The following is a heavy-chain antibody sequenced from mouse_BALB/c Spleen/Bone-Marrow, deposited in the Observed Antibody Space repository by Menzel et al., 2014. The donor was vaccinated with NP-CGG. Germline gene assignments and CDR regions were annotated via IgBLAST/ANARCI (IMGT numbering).Heavy chain of an antibody. D-gene: IGHD2-10*01. CDR1: GYTFSSYW. Sequence: VQLQQSGAELMKPGASMKISCKATGYTFSSYWIEWVKQRPGHGLEWIGEILPGSGSTNYNERFKGKATFTAGTSSNTAYMQLSSLTSEDSAVYYCARAYYVNYDAMDYWGQGTSVTVSS. CDR3: ARAYYVNYDAMDY. V-gene: IGHV1-9*01. CDR2: ILPGSGST. J-gene: IGHJ4*01.